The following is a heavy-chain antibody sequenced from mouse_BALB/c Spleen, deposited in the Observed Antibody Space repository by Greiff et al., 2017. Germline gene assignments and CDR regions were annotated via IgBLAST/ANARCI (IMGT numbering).Heavy chain of an antibody. D-gene: IGHD2-14*01. CDR2: ISSGSSTI. V-gene: IGHV5-17*02. J-gene: IGHJ2*01. CDR1: GFTFSSFG. Sequence: EVQGVESGGGLVQPGGSRKLSCAASGFTFSSFGMHWVRQAPEKGLEWVAYISSGSSTIYYADTVKGRFTISRDNPKNTLFLQMTSLRSEDTAMYYCARRDYRYDFDYWGQGTTLTVSS. CDR3: ARRDYRYDFDY.